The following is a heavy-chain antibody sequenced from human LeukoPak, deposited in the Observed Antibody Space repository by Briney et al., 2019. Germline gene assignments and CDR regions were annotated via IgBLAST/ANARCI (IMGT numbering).Heavy chain of an antibody. CDR2: INHSGST. J-gene: IGHJ4*02. CDR1: GESFSDYY. CDR3: AITLVRGVIITMY. V-gene: IGHV4-34*01. Sequence: SETLSLTCAAYGESFSDYYWNWIRQPPGKGLEWIGEINHSGSTNCNPSLKSRVSISVDTSKNQFSLKVTSVTAADTAVYYCAITLVRGVIITMYWGQGTLVTVSS. D-gene: IGHD3-10*01.